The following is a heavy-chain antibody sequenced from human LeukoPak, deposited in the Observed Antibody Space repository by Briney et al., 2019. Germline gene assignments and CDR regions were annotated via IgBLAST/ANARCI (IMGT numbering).Heavy chain of an antibody. CDR2: IIPILGIA. D-gene: IGHD1-1*01. V-gene: IGHV1-69*04. Sequence: GSSVKVSCKASGGTFSSYAISWVRQAPGQGLEWMGRIIPILGIANYAQKFQGRVTITADKSTSTAYMELSSLRSEDTAVYYCAAGYLTGTWWFDPWGQGTLVTVSS. CDR1: GGTFSSYA. J-gene: IGHJ5*02. CDR3: AAGYLTGTWWFDP.